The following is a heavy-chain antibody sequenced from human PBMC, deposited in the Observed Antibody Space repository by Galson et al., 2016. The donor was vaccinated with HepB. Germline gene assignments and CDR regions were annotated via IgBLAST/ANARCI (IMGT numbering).Heavy chain of an antibody. CDR3: AHNNGWYGKGYFDY. CDR2: IYSGGDT. J-gene: IGHJ4*02. V-gene: IGHV3-66*01. CDR1: GFSVSGSY. Sequence: SLRLSCAASGFSVSGSYMSWVRQAPGRGLEWVSVIYSGGDTFYADSVKGRFTISRDNSKNTLYLQMDSLRAEDTAVYYCAHNNGWYGKGYFDYWVQGTLVTVSS. D-gene: IGHD6-19*01.